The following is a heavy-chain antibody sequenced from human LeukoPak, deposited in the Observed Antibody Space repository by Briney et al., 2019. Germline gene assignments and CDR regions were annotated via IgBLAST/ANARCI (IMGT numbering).Heavy chain of an antibody. J-gene: IGHJ2*01. CDR3: AIRVATITSLSWYFDL. D-gene: IGHD5-12*01. V-gene: IGHV3-9*03. Sequence: GGSLRLSCAASGFTFDDYAMHWVRQAPGKGLEWVSGISWNSGSRGYADSVKGRFTISRDNAKNSLYLQMNSLRAEAMALYCCAIRVATITSLSWYFDLWGRGTLVTVSS. CDR1: GFTFDDYA. CDR2: ISWNSGSR.